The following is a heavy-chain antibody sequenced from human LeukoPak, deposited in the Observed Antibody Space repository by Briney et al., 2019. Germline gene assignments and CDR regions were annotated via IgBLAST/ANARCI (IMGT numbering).Heavy chain of an antibody. J-gene: IGHJ4*02. CDR1: GYTFTGYY. V-gene: IGHV1-2*02. Sequence: ASVKVSCNASGYTFTGYYMHWVRQAPGQGLEWMGWINPNSGGTNYAQKFQGRVTMTRDTSISTAYMELSRLRSDDTAVYYCARVFETYYDSSGSIDYWGQGTLVTVSS. CDR2: INPNSGGT. CDR3: ARVFETYYDSSGSIDY. D-gene: IGHD3-22*01.